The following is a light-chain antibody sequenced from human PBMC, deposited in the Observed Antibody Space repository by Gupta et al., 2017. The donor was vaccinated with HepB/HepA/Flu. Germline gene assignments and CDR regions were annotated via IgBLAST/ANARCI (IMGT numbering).Light chain of an antibody. CDR2: DVS. CDR1: SSDIITYKY. J-gene: IGLJ3*02. CDR3: YSYTSSITV. Sequence: QSALSQPPSVSRSPGQSITLSCTGISSDIITYKYFSWYQHHPGQAHKVLISDVSDRPSGVSDRFSGSKSGNTASLTMSGLQAEDESDYYCYSYTSSITVFGGGTKVTVL. V-gene: IGLV2-14*03.